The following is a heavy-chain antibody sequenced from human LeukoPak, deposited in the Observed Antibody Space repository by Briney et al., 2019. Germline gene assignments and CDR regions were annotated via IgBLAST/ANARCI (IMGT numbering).Heavy chain of an antibody. CDR3: AVLPGIAVAGTALTDY. J-gene: IGHJ4*02. D-gene: IGHD6-19*01. Sequence: GASVNVSCKASGGTFSSYVISWVRQAPGQGLEWLGGIIPIFGTANYAQKFQGRVTITADESTSTAYMELSSLRSEDTAVYYCAVLPGIAVAGTALTDYRGQGTLVTVSS. CDR1: GGTFSSYV. V-gene: IGHV1-69*13. CDR2: IIPIFGTA.